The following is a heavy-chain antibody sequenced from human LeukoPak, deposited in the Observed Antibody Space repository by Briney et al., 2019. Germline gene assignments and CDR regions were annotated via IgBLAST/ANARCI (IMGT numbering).Heavy chain of an antibody. Sequence: GGSLRLSCAASGFXFSSYEINWVRQAPGKGLEWVSYISSSGSTIYYADSVKGRFTISRDNAKNSLYLQMNSLRAEDTAVYYCARVGYDFWSGYYTYYYYGMDVWGQGTTVTVSS. J-gene: IGHJ6*02. V-gene: IGHV3-48*03. D-gene: IGHD3-3*01. CDR2: ISSSGSTI. CDR1: GFXFSSYE. CDR3: ARVGYDFWSGYYTYYYYGMDV.